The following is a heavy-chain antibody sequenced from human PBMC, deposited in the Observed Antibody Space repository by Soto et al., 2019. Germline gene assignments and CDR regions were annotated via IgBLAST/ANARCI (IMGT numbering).Heavy chain of an antibody. D-gene: IGHD2-15*01. CDR3: ARADIVVVVAARIRAY. J-gene: IGHJ4*02. CDR1: GYTFTSYA. V-gene: IGHV1-3*01. Sequence: ASVKVSCKASGYTFTSYAMHWVRQAPGQRLEWMGWINAGNGNTKYSQKFQGRVTITRDTSASTAYMELSSLRSEDTAVYYCARADIVVVVAARIRAYWGQGTLVTGSS. CDR2: INAGNGNT.